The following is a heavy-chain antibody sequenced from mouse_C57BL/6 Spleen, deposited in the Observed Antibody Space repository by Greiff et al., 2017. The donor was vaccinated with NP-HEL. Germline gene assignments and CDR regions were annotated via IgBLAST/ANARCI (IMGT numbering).Heavy chain of an antibody. J-gene: IGHJ3*01. Sequence: EVKLLESGPGLVKPSQSLSLTCSVTGYSITSGYYWNWIRQFPGNKLEWMGYISYDGSNNYNPSLKNRISITRDTSKNQFFLKLNSVTTEDTATYYCARIHYYGSSYAYWGQGTLVTVSA. CDR2: ISYDGSN. CDR1: GYSITSGYY. D-gene: IGHD1-1*01. V-gene: IGHV3-6*01. CDR3: ARIHYYGSSYAY.